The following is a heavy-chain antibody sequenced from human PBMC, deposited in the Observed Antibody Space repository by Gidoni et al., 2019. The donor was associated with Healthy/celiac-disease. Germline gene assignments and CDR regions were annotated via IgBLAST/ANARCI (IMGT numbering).Heavy chain of an antibody. CDR1: GFTFSSYA. V-gene: IGHV3-23*01. Sequence: EVQLLESGGGLVQPGGSLRLSCAASGFTFSSYAMSWVRPAPGKGLEWVSAISGRGGSTYYADSVKGRFTISRDNSKNTLYLQMNSLRAEDTAVYYCAKEWQKGEQGNLFDYWGQGTLVTVSS. CDR2: ISGRGGST. J-gene: IGHJ4*02. CDR3: AKEWQKGEQGNLFDY. D-gene: IGHD3-16*01.